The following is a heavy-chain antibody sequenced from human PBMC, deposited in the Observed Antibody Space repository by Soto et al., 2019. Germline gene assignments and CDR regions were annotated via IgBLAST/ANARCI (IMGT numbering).Heavy chain of an antibody. J-gene: IGHJ4*02. CDR1: GGSISSSSYY. D-gene: IGHD4-17*01. V-gene: IGHV4-39*01. Sequence: QLQLQESGPGLVKPSETLSLTCTVSGGSISSSSYYWGWIRQPPGKGLEWIGSIYYSGSTYYNPSLKSRVTISVDTSKNQFSLKLSSVTAADTAVYYCARRIPYGDCDYWGQGTLVTVSS. CDR2: IYYSGST. CDR3: ARRIPYGDCDY.